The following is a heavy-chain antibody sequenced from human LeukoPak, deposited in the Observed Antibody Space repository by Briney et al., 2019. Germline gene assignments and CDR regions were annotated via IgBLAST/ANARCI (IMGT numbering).Heavy chain of an antibody. D-gene: IGHD6-19*01. V-gene: IGHV4-34*01. CDR2: INHSGST. Sequence: SETLSLTCAVYGGSFSGYYWSWIRQPPGKGLEWIGEINHSGSTNYNPSLKSRVTISVDTSKNQFSLKLSSVTAADTAVYYCARPRGHSSGWYVGGFARGAFDIWGQGTMVTVSS. CDR3: ARPRGHSSGWYVGGFARGAFDI. CDR1: GGSFSGYY. J-gene: IGHJ3*02.